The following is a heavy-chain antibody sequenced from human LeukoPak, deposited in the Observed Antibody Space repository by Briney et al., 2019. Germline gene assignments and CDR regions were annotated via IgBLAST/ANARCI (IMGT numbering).Heavy chain of an antibody. CDR3: VKLAAPGAIWYFDL. Sequence: GGSLRLSCSASGFTFSTYAMHWVRQAPGKGLKDVSAISSNGGSTYYADSVKGRFTISRDNSKNTLYLQMSSLRTEDSAIYFCVKLAAPGAIWYFDLWGRGTLVTVS. CDR1: GFTFSTYA. D-gene: IGHD3-10*01. V-gene: IGHV3-64D*09. CDR2: ISSNGGST. J-gene: IGHJ2*01.